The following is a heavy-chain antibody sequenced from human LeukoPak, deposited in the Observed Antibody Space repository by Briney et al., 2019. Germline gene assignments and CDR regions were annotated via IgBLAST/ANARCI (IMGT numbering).Heavy chain of an antibody. D-gene: IGHD2-2*01. CDR2: IKQDGSEK. CDR3: AREDCSSTTCYLFESVQSFDY. CDR1: GFTFSSYW. J-gene: IGHJ4*02. Sequence: GGSLRLSCAASGFTFSSYWMSWVRQAPGKGLEWVANIKQDGSEKYYVDSVKGRFTISRDNAKNSLYLQMNSLRAEDTAVYHCAREDCSSTTCYLFESVQSFDYWGQGTLVTVSS. V-gene: IGHV3-7*01.